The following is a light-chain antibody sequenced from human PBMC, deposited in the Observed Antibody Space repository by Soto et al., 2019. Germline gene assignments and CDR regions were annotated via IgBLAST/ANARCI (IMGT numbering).Light chain of an antibody. J-gene: IGKJ4*01. CDR3: QQYFHSPPT. CDR2: WAS. CDR1: QTVFFNSNNRNY. Sequence: DIVMTQSPDSLAVSLGERATINCKSSQTVFFNSNNRNYVVWYQQKPGQPPKLLISWASVRESGVPDRFSGSGSGTDFTLTISSLQAEDVAVYYCQQYFHSPPTFGGGTRVEI. V-gene: IGKV4-1*01.